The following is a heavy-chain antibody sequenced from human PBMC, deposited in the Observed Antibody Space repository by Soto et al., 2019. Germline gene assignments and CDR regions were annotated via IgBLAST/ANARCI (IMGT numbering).Heavy chain of an antibody. Sequence: EVQLVESGGGLVQSGGSLRLTCAASGFSFRNYWMHWVRQAPGKGLVWVSRISDYGRGNYADSVEGRFTISRDDAKSELYLRMSSLRLEDTVVYYCTRGGLEPFDYLGQGALVTVSS. CDR1: GFSFRNYW. CDR2: ISDYGRG. J-gene: IGHJ4*02. CDR3: TRGGLEPFDY. V-gene: IGHV3-74*01. D-gene: IGHD1-1*01.